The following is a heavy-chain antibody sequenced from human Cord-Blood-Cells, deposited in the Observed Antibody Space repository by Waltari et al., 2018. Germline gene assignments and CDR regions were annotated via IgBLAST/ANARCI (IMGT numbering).Heavy chain of an antibody. Sequence: QVQLVESGGGVVQPGRSLRLSCAASGFTFSSYGMHWVRPAPGKGLEWVAVIWYDGSNKYYADSVKGRFTISRDNSKNTLYLQMNSLRAEDTAVYYCARSQGGELLDDAFDIWGQGTMVTVSS. CDR1: GFTFSSYG. D-gene: IGHD1-26*01. V-gene: IGHV3-33*01. J-gene: IGHJ3*02. CDR2: IWYDGSNK. CDR3: ARSQGGELLDDAFDI.